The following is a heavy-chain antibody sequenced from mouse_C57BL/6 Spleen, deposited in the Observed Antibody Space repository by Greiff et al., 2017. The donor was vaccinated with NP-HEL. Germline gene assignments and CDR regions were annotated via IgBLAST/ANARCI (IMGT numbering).Heavy chain of an antibody. V-gene: IGHV1-18*01. CDR2: INPNNGGT. J-gene: IGHJ4*01. CDR3: ARSHKRGYYAMDY. CDR1: GYTFTDYN. Sequence: VQLQQSGPELVKPGASVQIPCKASGYTFTDYNMDWVKQSHGKSLEWIGDINPNNGGTIYNQKFKGKATLTVDTSSSTAYMELRSLTSEDTAVYYCARSHKRGYYAMDYWGQGTSVTVAS.